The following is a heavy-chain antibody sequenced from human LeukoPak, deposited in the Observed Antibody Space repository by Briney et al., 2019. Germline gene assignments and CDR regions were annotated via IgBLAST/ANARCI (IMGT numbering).Heavy chain of an antibody. D-gene: IGHD6-19*01. CDR1: GFTFSSYW. CDR3: SRGAVAGNFDL. CDR2: IKQDGSEK. Sequence: GGSLRLSCAASGFTFSSYWMSWVRQAPGKGLEWVANIKQDGSEKYYVDSVKGRFTISRDNAKNTLYLQMNSLRAEDTAVYYCSRGAVAGNFDLWGRGTLVTVSS. V-gene: IGHV3-7*02. J-gene: IGHJ2*01.